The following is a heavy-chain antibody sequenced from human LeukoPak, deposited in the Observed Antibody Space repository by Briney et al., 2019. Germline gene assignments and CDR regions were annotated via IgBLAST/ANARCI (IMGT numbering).Heavy chain of an antibody. V-gene: IGHV4-34*01. Sequence: SGTLSLTCAVYGGSFSGYYWSWIRQPPGKGLEWIGEINHSGSTNYNPSLKSRVTISVDTSKNQFSLKLSSVTAADTAVYYCARTPRAPRFDYWGQGTLVTVSS. CDR2: INHSGST. CDR3: ARTPRAPRFDY. J-gene: IGHJ4*02. CDR1: GGSFSGYY.